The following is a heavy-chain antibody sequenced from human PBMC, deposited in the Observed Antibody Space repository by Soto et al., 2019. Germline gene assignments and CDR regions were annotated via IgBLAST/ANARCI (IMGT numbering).Heavy chain of an antibody. J-gene: IGHJ6*02. CDR3: ASSDYTLDYCYYGMDV. CDR1: GGTFSSYA. CDR2: IIPIFGTA. D-gene: IGHD4-17*01. V-gene: IGHV1-69*01. Sequence: QVQLVQSGAEVKKPGSSVKVSCKASGGTFSSYAISWVRQAPGQGLEWMGGIIPIFGTANYAQKCQGRVTITAEESTSTAYMELSSLRSEYTAVYYCASSDYTLDYCYYGMDVWGQGTTVTVSS.